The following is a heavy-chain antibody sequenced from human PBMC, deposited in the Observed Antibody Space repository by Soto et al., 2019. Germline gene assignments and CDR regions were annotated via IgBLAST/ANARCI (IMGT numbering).Heavy chain of an antibody. CDR1: GATFSSYW. CDR3: ARDPITTIYGDFSFSFDY. V-gene: IGHV3-74*01. Sequence: TGETLRLSCAASGATFSSYWMHWVRRAPGKGLVWVSRINSDGSSTSYADPVKGRFTISRDNAKNTLYLQMNSLRTEDTAAYYCARDPITTIYGDFSFSFDYWGQGTLVTVS. CDR2: INSDGSST. D-gene: IGHD4-17*01. J-gene: IGHJ4*02.